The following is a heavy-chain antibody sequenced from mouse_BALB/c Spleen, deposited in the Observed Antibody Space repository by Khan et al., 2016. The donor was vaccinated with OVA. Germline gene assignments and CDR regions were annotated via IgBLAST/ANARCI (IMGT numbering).Heavy chain of an antibody. CDR1: GFSLTSYG. D-gene: IGHD2-3*01. CDR2: IWAGGST. CDR3: ARGDGYYEDAMEY. V-gene: IGHV2-9*02. J-gene: IGHJ4*01. Sequence: QMQLEESGPGLVAPSQSLSITCTVSGFSLTSYGIHWVRQPPGKGLEWLGVIWAGGSTNYNSALMSRLSISKDNSKSQVFLKMNSLQTDDTAMYYCARGDGYYEDAMEYGGQGTSVTVSS.